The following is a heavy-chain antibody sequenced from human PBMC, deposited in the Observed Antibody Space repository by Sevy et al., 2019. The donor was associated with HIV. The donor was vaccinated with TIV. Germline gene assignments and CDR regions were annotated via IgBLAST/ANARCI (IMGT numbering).Heavy chain of an antibody. CDR2: INSDGSST. CDR3: ATSSGWALDY. CDR1: GFTFSSYW. Sequence: GGSLRLSCAASGFTFSSYWMHWVRQAPGKGRVWVSRINSDGSSTSYADSVKGRFTISRDNAKNTLYLQMNSLRAEDTAVYYCATSSGWALDYWGQGTLVTVSS. V-gene: IGHV3-74*01. D-gene: IGHD6-19*01. J-gene: IGHJ4*02.